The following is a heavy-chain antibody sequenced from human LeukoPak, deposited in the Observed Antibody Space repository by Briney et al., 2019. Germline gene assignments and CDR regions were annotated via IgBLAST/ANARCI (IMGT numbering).Heavy chain of an antibody. CDR3: ARGSYCGGDCYSFDY. J-gene: IGHJ4*02. CDR1: GGSISSGSYY. CDR2: IYTSGST. D-gene: IGHD2-21*01. Sequence: PSETLSLTCTVSGGSISSGSYYWSWIRQPAGKGLEWIGRIYTSGSTNYNPSLKSRVTISVDTSKNQFSLELSSVAAADTAVYYCARGSYCGGDCYSFDYWGQGTLVTVSS. V-gene: IGHV4-61*02.